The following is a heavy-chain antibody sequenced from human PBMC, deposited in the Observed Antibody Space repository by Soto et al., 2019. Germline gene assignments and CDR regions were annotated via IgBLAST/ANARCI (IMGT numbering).Heavy chain of an antibody. CDR2: IIPIFGTA. Sequence: GASVKVSCKASGGTFSSYAISWVRQAPGQGLEWMGGIIPIFGTANYAQKFQGRVTITADESTSTAYMELSSLRSEDTAVYYCASYCSSTSCYLGDYYYYGMDVWGQGTTVTVSS. CDR1: GGTFSSYA. J-gene: IGHJ6*02. V-gene: IGHV1-69*13. CDR3: ASYCSSTSCYLGDYYYYGMDV. D-gene: IGHD2-2*01.